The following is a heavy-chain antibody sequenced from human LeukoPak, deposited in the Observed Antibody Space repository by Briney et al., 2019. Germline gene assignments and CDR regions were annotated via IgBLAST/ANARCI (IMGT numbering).Heavy chain of an antibody. V-gene: IGHV3-9*01. CDR2: ISWYSGSI. Sequence: HPCRSLRLSCAASGFTFDDYAMHWVRHAPGKGLEWVSGISWYSGSIGYADSVKGRFTISRDNAKNSLYLQMNSLRAEDTALYYCAKNRDSSGYWYFDYWGQGTLVTVSS. D-gene: IGHD3-22*01. CDR1: GFTFDDYA. J-gene: IGHJ4*02. CDR3: AKNRDSSGYWYFDY.